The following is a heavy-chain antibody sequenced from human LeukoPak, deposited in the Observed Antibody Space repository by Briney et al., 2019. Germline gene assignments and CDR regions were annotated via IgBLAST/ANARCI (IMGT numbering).Heavy chain of an antibody. CDR3: ASHPYDYGDYEGIDAFDI. J-gene: IGHJ3*02. D-gene: IGHD4-17*01. CDR1: GFTFSSYW. V-gene: IGHV3-7*01. CDR2: IKQDGSEK. Sequence: GGSLRLSCAASGFTFSSYWMSWVRQAPGKGLEWVANIKQDGSEKYYVDSVKGRFTISRDNAKNSLYLQMNSLRAEDTAVYYCASHPYDYGDYEGIDAFDIWGQGTTVTVSS.